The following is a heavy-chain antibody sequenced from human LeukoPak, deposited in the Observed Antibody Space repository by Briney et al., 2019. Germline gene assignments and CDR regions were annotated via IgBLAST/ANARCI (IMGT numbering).Heavy chain of an antibody. J-gene: IGHJ5*02. CDR2: IHPSGTT. D-gene: IGHD3-16*01. V-gene: IGHV4-4*07. Sequence: SETLSLTCTVSGSSMSDYYWSFTRQPAGKGLEWIGRIHPSGTTYFSPSLKSRVTMSVDTSQSQFSLRLTSMTAADTAVYFCARGDYYDGGGRNWFDPWGQGILVAVSS. CDR1: GSSMSDYY. CDR3: ARGDYYDGGGRNWFDP.